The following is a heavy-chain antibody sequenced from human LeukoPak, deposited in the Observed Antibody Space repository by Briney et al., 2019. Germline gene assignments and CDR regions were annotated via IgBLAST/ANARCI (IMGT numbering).Heavy chain of an antibody. J-gene: IGHJ3*02. CDR2: IYPGDSDT. D-gene: IGHD3-22*01. CDR3: ARPYYYDSSGSRDTAFDI. Sequence: GESLKISCKASGYSFTSYSIGWVRQMPGKGLEWMGIIYPGDSDTRYSPSFQGQVTISADKSISTAYLQWSSLKASDTAMYYCARPYYYDSSGSRDTAFDIWGQGTMVTVSS. CDR1: GYSFTSYS. V-gene: IGHV5-51*01.